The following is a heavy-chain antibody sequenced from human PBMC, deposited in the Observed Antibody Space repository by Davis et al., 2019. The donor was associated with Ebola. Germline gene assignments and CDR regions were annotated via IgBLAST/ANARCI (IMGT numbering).Heavy chain of an antibody. CDR1: GGTFSSYA. J-gene: IGHJ6*02. D-gene: IGHD6-19*01. V-gene: IGHV1-69*05. CDR3: ARGPREGRIAVAGTWGTYYYYYGMDV. CDR2: IIPIFGTA. Sequence: AASVKVSCKASGGTFSSYAISWVRQAPGQGLEWMGGIIPIFGTANYAQKFQGRVTMTRDTSTSTVYMELSSLRSEDTAVYYCARGPREGRIAVAGTWGTYYYYYGMDVWGQGTTVTVSS.